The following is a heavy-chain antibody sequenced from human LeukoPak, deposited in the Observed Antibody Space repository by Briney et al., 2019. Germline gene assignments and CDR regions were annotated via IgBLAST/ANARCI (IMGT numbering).Heavy chain of an antibody. J-gene: IGHJ4*02. CDR1: GGSFSGYY. CDR3: ASTGGYYDSSEIDY. Sequence: SETLSLTCAVYGGSFSGYYWSWIRQPPGKGLEWIGEINHSGSTNYNPSLKSRVTISVDTSKNQFSLKLSSVTAADTAVYYCASTGGYYDSSEIDYWGQGTLVTVSS. CDR2: INHSGST. D-gene: IGHD3-22*01. V-gene: IGHV4-34*01.